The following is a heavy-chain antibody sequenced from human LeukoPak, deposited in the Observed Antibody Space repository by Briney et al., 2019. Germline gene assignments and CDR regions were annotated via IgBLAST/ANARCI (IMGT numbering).Heavy chain of an antibody. CDR2: ISAYNGNT. V-gene: IGHV1-18*01. J-gene: IGHJ6*02. CDR3: ARDLASYQLRPFYGMDV. CDR1: GYTFTSYG. Sequence: GASVKVSCKASGYTFTSYGISLVRQAPGQGLEWMGWISAYNGNTNYAQKLQGRVTMTTDTSTSTAYMELRSLRSDDTAVYYCARDLASYQLRPFYGMDVWGQGTTVTVSS. D-gene: IGHD2-2*01.